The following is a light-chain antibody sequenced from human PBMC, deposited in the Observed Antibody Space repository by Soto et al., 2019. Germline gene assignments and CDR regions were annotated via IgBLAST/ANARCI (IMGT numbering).Light chain of an antibody. V-gene: IGLV1-40*01. CDR1: SSNIGAGYD. CDR2: GDS. CDR3: QSYDSSLVV. Sequence: QPVLTQPPSVSGAPGQRVTISCTGSSSNIGAGYDVHWYQQLPGTAPKLLLYGDSNRPSGVPDRFSGSKSGTSASLAITGLQAEDEAAYYCQSYDSSLVVFGGGTKLTVL. J-gene: IGLJ2*01.